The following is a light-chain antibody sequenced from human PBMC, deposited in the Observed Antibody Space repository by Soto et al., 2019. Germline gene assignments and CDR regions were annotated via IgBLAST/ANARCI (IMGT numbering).Light chain of an antibody. Sequence: EIVMTQSPGTLSVSPGERATLSCRASQSVSTNLVWYQQKPGQAPKLLIYGASTRATGIPARFSGSGSGTEFTLTISSLQSEDFAVYYCQQYNNWPPITFGQGTRLEIK. CDR3: QQYNNWPPIT. J-gene: IGKJ5*01. CDR1: QSVSTN. CDR2: GAS. V-gene: IGKV3-15*01.